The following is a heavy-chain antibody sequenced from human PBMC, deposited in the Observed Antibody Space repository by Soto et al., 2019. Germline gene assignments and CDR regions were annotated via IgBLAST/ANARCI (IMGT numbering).Heavy chain of an antibody. CDR3: AHRGEVATIISDAFDI. J-gene: IGHJ3*02. Sequence: QITLKESGPTLVKPTQTLTLTCTFSAISLSTDAVGVAWIRQPPGKALEWLALIYWDDDKRYSPSLKSRLTIIKDTSKNQVVLTMTNMDPVDTATYYCAHRGEVATIISDAFDIWGPGTSVTVSS. CDR2: IYWDDDK. D-gene: IGHD5-12*01. CDR1: AISLSTDAVG. V-gene: IGHV2-5*02.